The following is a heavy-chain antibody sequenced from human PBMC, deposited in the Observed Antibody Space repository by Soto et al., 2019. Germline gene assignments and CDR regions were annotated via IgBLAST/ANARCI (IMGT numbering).Heavy chain of an antibody. V-gene: IGHV1-69*01. D-gene: IGHD2-2*01. CDR3: ARSQGSSTSLEIYYYYYYGMDV. J-gene: IGHJ6*02. Sequence: QVQLVQSGAEVKKPGSSVKVSCKASGGTFSSYAISWVRQAPGQGLEWMGGIIPISETTNYAQKFQGRVTMTADESKSTAYMELSSLRSEATAVYYCARSQGSSTSLEIYYYYYYGMDVWGQGTTVTVSS. CDR1: GGTFSSYA. CDR2: IIPISETT.